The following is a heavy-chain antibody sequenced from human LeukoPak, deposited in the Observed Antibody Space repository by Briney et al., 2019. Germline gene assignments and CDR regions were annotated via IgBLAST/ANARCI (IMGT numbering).Heavy chain of an antibody. D-gene: IGHD2-8*02. CDR1: GFTFSSYG. CDR3: ARRQGIVSTGYYYYYMDV. J-gene: IGHJ6*03. CDR2: IWNDGSNK. Sequence: GGSLRLSCAASGFTFSSYGMHWVRQAPGKGLEWVAVIWNDGSNKYYADSVKGRFTISRDNSKNTLYLQMNSLRAEDTAVYYCARRQGIVSTGYYYYYMDVWGKGTTVTVSS. V-gene: IGHV3-33*01.